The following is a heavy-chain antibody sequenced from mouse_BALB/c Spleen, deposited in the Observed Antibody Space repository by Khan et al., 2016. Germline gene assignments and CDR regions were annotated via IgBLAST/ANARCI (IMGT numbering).Heavy chain of an antibody. Sequence: QIQLVQSGPELKKPGETVKISCKASGYTFTDYSMHWVKQAPGKGLKWMGWINTETGEPTYADDFKGRFAFSLETSASTAYLQINNLKNEDTATYFCAPTARATRAWFAYWGQWTLVTVSA. CDR1: GYTFTDYS. CDR3: APTARATRAWFAY. J-gene: IGHJ3*01. V-gene: IGHV9-2-1*01. CDR2: INTETGEP. D-gene: IGHD3-1*01.